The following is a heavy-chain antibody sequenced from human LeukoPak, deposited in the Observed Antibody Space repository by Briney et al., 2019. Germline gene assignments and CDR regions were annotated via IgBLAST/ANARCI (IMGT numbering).Heavy chain of an antibody. V-gene: IGHV3-74*01. CDR1: GFPSRSSG. Sequence: QPGGTLCLPCAASGFPSRSSGLPRCGHPPGKERVGVSGVISDGSSTSYGDYVKGRFTISRDNAKNTLYLQMNSLRAEDTAVYYCARGYSSSWYNYYYFGMDVWGQGTTVTVSS. D-gene: IGHD6-13*01. CDR2: VISDGSST. J-gene: IGHJ6*02. CDR3: ARGYSSSWYNYYYFGMDV.